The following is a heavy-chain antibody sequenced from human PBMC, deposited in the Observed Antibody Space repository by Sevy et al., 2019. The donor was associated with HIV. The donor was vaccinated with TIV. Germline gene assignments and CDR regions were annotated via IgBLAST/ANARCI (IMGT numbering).Heavy chain of an antibody. CDR1: GFTFRSYV. J-gene: IGHJ4*02. CDR3: AKAKTVAAGFDY. D-gene: IGHD2-15*01. Sequence: GGSLRLSCAASGFTFRSYVMSWVRQAPGKGLEWVSSISGSGGSTYYADSVKGRFTISRDNFKSTQYLQMNSLRAEDTAVYYCAKAKTVAAGFDYWGQGTLVTVSS. V-gene: IGHV3-23*01. CDR2: ISGSGGST.